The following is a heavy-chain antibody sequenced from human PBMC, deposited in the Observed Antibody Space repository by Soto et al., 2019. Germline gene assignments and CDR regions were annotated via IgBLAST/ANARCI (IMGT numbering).Heavy chain of an antibody. D-gene: IGHD6-19*01. CDR2: INHSGGT. CDR3: ARQMSSGLWAFDS. V-gene: IGHV4-34*01. CDR1: GGSFSGHY. Sequence: SETLSLTCAVYGGSFSGHYWSWIRQPPGKGLEWIGEINHSGGTRYNPSLKSRVTISVDTSKSQFSLKLTSVTAADTGFYYCARQMSSGLWAFDSWGQGTPVTVSS. J-gene: IGHJ4*02.